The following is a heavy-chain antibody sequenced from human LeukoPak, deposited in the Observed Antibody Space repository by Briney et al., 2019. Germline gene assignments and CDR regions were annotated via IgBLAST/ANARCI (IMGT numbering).Heavy chain of an antibody. CDR2: IRQDGSDN. Sequence: GGSLRLSCAASGFAFSHYWMSWVRQAPGKGLEWLANIRQDGSDNYYADSVKGRFTFSRDNARNSMYLQMNSLRADDTAVYYCARVGSTSWYLDYWGQGTPVTVSS. CDR1: GFAFSHYW. CDR3: ARVGSTSWYLDY. J-gene: IGHJ4*02. V-gene: IGHV3-7*01. D-gene: IGHD2-2*01.